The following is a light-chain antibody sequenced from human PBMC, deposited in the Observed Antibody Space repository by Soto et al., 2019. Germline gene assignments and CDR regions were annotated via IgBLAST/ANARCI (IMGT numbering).Light chain of an antibody. CDR3: QQYDNWPLT. CDR2: GAS. J-gene: IGKJ4*01. CDR1: QSVRSS. Sequence: EIVMTQSPGTLSVSPVERATLFCRASQSVRSSLAWYQQKPGQAPRLFIYGASTRATGIPARFSGSGSGTDFTLTISSLQSEDFGVYFCQQYDNWPLTFGGGTRWIS. V-gene: IGKV3D-15*01.